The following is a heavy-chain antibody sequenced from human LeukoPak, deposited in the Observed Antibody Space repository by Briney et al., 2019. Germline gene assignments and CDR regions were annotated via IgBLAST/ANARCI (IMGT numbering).Heavy chain of an antibody. J-gene: IGHJ4*02. V-gene: IGHV4-34*01. D-gene: IGHD3-22*01. CDR1: GGSFSGYY. CDR2: INHSGST. CDR3: AREGVIDDSSGYYHPFDY. Sequence: SETLSLTCAIYGGSFSGYYWSWIRQPPGKGLEWIGEINHSGSTNYNPSLKSRVTISVDTSKNQFSLKLSSVTAADTAVYYCAREGVIDDSSGYYHPFDYWGQGTLVTVSS.